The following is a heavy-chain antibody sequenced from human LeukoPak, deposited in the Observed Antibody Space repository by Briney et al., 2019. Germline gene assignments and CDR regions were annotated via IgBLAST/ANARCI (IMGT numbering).Heavy chain of an antibody. Sequence: PSQTLSLTCTVSGGSISSYYWSWIRQPPGKGLEWIGYIYYSGSTNYNPSLKSRVTISVDTSKNQFSLKLSSVTAADTAVYYCASNPAGYSSSWDLDAFDIWGQGTMVTVSS. CDR2: IYYSGST. D-gene: IGHD6-13*01. J-gene: IGHJ3*02. CDR3: ASNPAGYSSSWDLDAFDI. CDR1: GGSISSYY. V-gene: IGHV4-59*08.